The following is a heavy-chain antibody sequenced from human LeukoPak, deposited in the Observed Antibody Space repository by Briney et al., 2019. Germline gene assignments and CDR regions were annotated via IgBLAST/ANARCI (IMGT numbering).Heavy chain of an antibody. V-gene: IGHV1-69*04. CDR2: IIPILGIA. D-gene: IGHD6-19*01. J-gene: IGHJ4*02. CDR1: VGTFSSYA. Sequence: ASVKLSCKASVGTFSSYAISWVRQAPGQGLEWMGRIIPILGIANYAQKFQGRVTITADKSTSTAYMELSSLRSEDTAVYYCARVSSGWYSRLLDYWGQGTLVTVSS. CDR3: ARVSSGWYSRLLDY.